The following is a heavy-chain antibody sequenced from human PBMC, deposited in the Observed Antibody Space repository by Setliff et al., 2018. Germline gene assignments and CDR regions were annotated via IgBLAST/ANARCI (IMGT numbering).Heavy chain of an antibody. D-gene: IGHD3-10*01. CDR1: DGSISTYY. CDR3: ARGPEHGSGSPYRYYYYYMDV. J-gene: IGHJ6*03. V-gene: IGHV4-59*01. CDR2: VYYSGTA. Sequence: SETLSLTCTVSDGSISTYYWSWIRQPPGKGLEFIGYVYYSGTANYNPSLKSRVTISGDTSKNQVSLRLSSVTAADTAVYYCARGPEHGSGSPYRYYYYYMDVWGKGTTVTVSS.